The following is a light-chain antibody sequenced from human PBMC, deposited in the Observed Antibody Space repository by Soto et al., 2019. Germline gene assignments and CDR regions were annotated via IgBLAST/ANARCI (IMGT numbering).Light chain of an antibody. CDR3: QQRSNWPT. V-gene: IGKV3-11*01. CDR1: QSVSSY. CDR2: DAS. Sequence: IVLTQYPANLSLSPGERATLSCRASQSVSSYLAWYQQKPGQAPRLLIYDASNRATGIPARFSGSGSGTDFTLTISSLEPEDFAVYYCQQRSNWPTFGPGTKVDIK. J-gene: IGKJ3*01.